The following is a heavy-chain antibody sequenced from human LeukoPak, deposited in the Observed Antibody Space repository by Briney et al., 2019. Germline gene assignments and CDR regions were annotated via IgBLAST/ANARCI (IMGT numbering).Heavy chain of an antibody. CDR3: ARVGGSYYGDAFDI. D-gene: IGHD1-26*01. CDR2: INPNSGGT. Sequence: ASVKVSCKASGYTFTAHYMHWVRQAPGQGLEWMGWINPNSGGTKYAQNFQGRVTMTRDTSIRTVYMELSRLRSDDTAVYYCARVGGSYYGDAFDIWGQGQWSPSL. V-gene: IGHV1-2*02. J-gene: IGHJ3*02. CDR1: GYTFTAHY.